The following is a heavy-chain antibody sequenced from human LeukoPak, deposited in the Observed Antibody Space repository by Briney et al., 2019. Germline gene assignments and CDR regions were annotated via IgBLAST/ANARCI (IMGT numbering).Heavy chain of an antibody. CDR3: AKDCSGGTCYFDY. D-gene: IGHD2-15*01. Sequence: ASVKVSCKASGYSFTSYGISWVRQAPGQGLEWMGWGSAYNGNTNSAQKFQGRVTMTTDTSTSTAYMELRRVRSDDTAVYYCAKDCSGGTCYFDYWGQGTLVTVSS. V-gene: IGHV1-18*01. CDR2: GSAYNGNT. CDR1: GYSFTSYG. J-gene: IGHJ4*02.